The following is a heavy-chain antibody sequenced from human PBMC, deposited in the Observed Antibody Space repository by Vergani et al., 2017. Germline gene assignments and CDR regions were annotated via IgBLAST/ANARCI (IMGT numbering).Heavy chain of an antibody. CDR2: INHSGST. J-gene: IGHJ5*02. V-gene: IGHV4-34*01. Sequence: QVQLQQWGAGLLKPSETLSLTCAVYGGSFSGYYWSWIRQPPGKGLEWIGEINHSGSTNYNPSPKSRVTISVDTSKNQFSLKLSSVTAADPAVYYCAGSLTTVGAGWFDPWGQGTLVTVSS. CDR3: AGSLTTVGAGWFDP. CDR1: GGSFSGYY. D-gene: IGHD4-11*01.